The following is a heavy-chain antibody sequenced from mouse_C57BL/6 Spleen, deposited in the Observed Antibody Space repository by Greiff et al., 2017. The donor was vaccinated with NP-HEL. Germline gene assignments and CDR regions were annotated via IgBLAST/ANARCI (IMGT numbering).Heavy chain of an antibody. CDR1: GYTFTSYW. CDR3: ARRGLYYYGSSYGYFDV. Sequence: QVQLQQPGAELVKPGASVKLSCKASGYTFTSYWMQWVKQRPGQGLEWIGEIDPSDSYTNYNQKFKGKATLTVDTSSSTAYMQLSSLTSEDSAVYYCARRGLYYYGSSYGYFDVWGTGTTVTVSS. J-gene: IGHJ1*03. V-gene: IGHV1-50*01. D-gene: IGHD1-1*01. CDR2: IDPSDSYT.